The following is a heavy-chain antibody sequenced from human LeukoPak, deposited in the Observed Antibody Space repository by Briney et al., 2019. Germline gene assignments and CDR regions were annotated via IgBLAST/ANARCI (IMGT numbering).Heavy chain of an antibody. J-gene: IGHJ4*02. V-gene: IGHV4-59*01. CDR1: GGSISSYY. CDR2: IYYSGST. D-gene: IGHD3-9*01. Sequence: SETLSLTCTVSGGSISSYYWSWIRQPPGKGLEWIGYIYYSGSTNYNPSLKSRVTISVKTSKNQSSLKLRSVTAADTAVYYCARVTGYTIEDYFDYWGQGTLVTVSS. CDR3: ARVTGYTIEDYFDY.